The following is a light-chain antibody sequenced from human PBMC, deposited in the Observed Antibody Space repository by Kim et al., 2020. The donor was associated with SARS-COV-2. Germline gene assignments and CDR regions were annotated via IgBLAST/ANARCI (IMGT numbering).Light chain of an antibody. V-gene: IGLV3-21*04. J-gene: IGLJ2*01. CDR1: NIGSKS. CDR2: YDS. CDR3: QVWDSSSDHVV. Sequence: APGKKARITCGGNNIGSKSVHWYQQKPGQAPVLVIYYDSDRPSGIPERFSGSNSGNTATLTISRVEAGDEADYYCQVWDSSSDHVVSGGGTQLTVL.